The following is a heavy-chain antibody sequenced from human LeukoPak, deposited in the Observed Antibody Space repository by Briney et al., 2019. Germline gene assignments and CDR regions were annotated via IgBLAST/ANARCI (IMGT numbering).Heavy chain of an antibody. CDR2: ISSSSSYI. J-gene: IGHJ6*02. D-gene: IGHD2-2*01. V-gene: IGHV3-21*01. Sequence: PGGSLRLSCAASGFTFSSYSMNWVRQAPGKGLEWVSSISSSSSYIYYADSVKGRFTISRDNAKNSLYLQMNSLRAEDTAVYYCARADIVVVPADVYYYYGMDVWGQGTTVTVSS. CDR1: GFTFSSYS. CDR3: ARADIVVVPADVYYYYGMDV.